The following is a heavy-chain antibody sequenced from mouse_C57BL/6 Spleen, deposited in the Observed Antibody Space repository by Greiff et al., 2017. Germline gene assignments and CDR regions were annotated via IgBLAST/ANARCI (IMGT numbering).Heavy chain of an antibody. CDR2: IDPETGGT. Sequence: VKLQQSGAELVRPGASVTLSCKASGYTFTDYEMHWVKQTPVHGLEWIGAIDPETGGTAYNQKFKGKAILTADKSSSTAYMELRSLTSEDSAVYYCTRRAYYSNYDYFDYWGQGTTLTVSS. J-gene: IGHJ2*01. V-gene: IGHV1-15*01. CDR3: TRRAYYSNYDYFDY. D-gene: IGHD2-5*01. CDR1: GYTFTDYE.